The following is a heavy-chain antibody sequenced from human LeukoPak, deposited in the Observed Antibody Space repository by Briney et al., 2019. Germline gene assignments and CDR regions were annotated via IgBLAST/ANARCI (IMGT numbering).Heavy chain of an antibody. CDR2: ISSSGSTI. D-gene: IGHD3-9*01. V-gene: IGHV3-11*01. CDR1: GFTFSDYY. Sequence: GGSLRLSCAASGFTFSDYYMSWIRQAPGKGLEWVSYISSSGSTIYNADSVKGRFTISRDNAKNSLYLQMNSLRAEDTAVYYCAREVPRLFESYDILTGSLDYWGQGTLVTVSS. CDR3: AREVPRLFESYDILTGSLDY. J-gene: IGHJ4*02.